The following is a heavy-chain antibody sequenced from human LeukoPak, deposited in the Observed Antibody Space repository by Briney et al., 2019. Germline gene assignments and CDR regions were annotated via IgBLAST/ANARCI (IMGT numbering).Heavy chain of an antibody. V-gene: IGHV3-30*18. J-gene: IGHJ3*02. CDR1: GFTLSSNG. Sequence: GGTLRLSWAAWGFTLSSNGMHGGGQGPGKGMEWVAVISYDGSNKYYADSVKGRFTISRDNSKNTLYLQMNSLRAEDTAVYYCAKATTVTTSGAFDIWGQGTMVTVSS. CDR3: AKATTVTTSGAFDI. D-gene: IGHD4-11*01. CDR2: ISYDGSNK.